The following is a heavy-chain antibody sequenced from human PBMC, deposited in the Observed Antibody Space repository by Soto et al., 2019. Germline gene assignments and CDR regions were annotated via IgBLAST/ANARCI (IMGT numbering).Heavy chain of an antibody. CDR1: GYTFTGYY. D-gene: IGHD4-17*01. CDR3: ARDRLRDDAFDI. J-gene: IGHJ3*02. Sequence: ASVKVSCKASGYTFTGYYMHWVRQAPGQGLEWMGWINPNSGGTNYAQKFQGWVTMTRDTSASTAYMELSSLRSEDTAVYYCARDRLRDDAFDIWGQGTMVTVSS. CDR2: INPNSGGT. V-gene: IGHV1-2*04.